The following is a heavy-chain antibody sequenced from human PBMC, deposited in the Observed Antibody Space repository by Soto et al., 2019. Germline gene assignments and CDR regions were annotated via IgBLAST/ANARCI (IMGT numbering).Heavy chain of an antibody. D-gene: IGHD6-19*01. J-gene: IGHJ6*02. Sequence: SETQSLTCTVSGGSLRSGTCYWGWLRQPPGKGLEWIGTIYYTGSTYYNPSLKSRVTISVDTSKNQFSLKLRSTTAADTAVYYCASSAVTDTRYGMGVWGQGTTVTVSS. CDR2: IYYTGST. CDR1: GGSLRSGTCY. CDR3: ASSAVTDTRYGMGV. V-gene: IGHV4-39*01.